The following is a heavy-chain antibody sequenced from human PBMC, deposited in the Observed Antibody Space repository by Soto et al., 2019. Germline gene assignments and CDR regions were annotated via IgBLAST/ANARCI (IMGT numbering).Heavy chain of an antibody. CDR3: AKNGQPPYYYYGMDV. Sequence: QGQLVQSGPEVKKPGASVKVSCKASGYTFTRYGISWVRQAPGQGLEWMGWISGYNGDTKYQQKFQGRFTMTIDTSTTTAYMELRSLTSDDSAVYYCAKNGQPPYYYYGMDVWGQGTTVTVSS. CDR1: GYTFTRYG. CDR2: ISGYNGDT. J-gene: IGHJ6*02. V-gene: IGHV1-18*01. D-gene: IGHD2-8*01.